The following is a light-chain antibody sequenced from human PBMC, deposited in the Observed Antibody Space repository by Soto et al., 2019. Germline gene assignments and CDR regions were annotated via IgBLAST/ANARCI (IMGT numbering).Light chain of an antibody. J-gene: IGKJ4*01. CDR3: QQHINWPLT. CDR1: QSVSNNY. V-gene: IGKV3-11*01. CDR2: GAS. Sequence: EIVLTQSPGTLSLSPGEIATLSFSASQSVSNNYLAWYQQKPGQAPRLLIYGASNRATGIPARFSGSGSGADFTLTISSLEPEDFALYYCQQHINWPLTFGGGTKVDIK.